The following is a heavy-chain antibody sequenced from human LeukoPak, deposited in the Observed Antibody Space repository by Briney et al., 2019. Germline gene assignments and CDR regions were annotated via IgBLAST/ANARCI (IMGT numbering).Heavy chain of an antibody. J-gene: IGHJ6*03. D-gene: IGHD6-6*01. CDR3: GKGYSSSPPRRSYMDV. Sequence: GGSLRLSCAASGFTFSSYAMSWVRQAPGKGLEWVSAISGSGGSTYYADSVKGRFTISRDNSKNTLYLQMNSLRAEDTAVYYRGKGYSSSPPRRSYMDVWGKATTVTVSS. CDR2: ISGSGGST. CDR1: GFTFSSYA. V-gene: IGHV3-23*01.